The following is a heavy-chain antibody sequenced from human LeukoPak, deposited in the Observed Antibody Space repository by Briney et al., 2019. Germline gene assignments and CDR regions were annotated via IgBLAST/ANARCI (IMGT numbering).Heavy chain of an antibody. D-gene: IGHD5-24*01. Sequence: SVKVSCKASGGTFSSYAISWVRQAPGQGLEWMGRIIPIFGTANYAQKFQGRVTITTDESTGTAYIELGRLRSEDTAVYYCARVVGRADGYNWLGGVRLGAFDIWGQGTMVTVSS. V-gene: IGHV1-69*05. CDR1: GGTFSSYA. CDR3: ARVVGRADGYNWLGGVRLGAFDI. CDR2: IIPIFGTA. J-gene: IGHJ3*02.